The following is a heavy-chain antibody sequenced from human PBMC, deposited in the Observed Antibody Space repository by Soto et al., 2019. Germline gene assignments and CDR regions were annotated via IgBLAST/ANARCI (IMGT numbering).Heavy chain of an antibody. J-gene: IGHJ4*02. CDR3: AKSGIVVVITNFDY. CDR2: ISGSGGST. V-gene: IGHV3-23*01. D-gene: IGHD3-22*01. Sequence: QPGGSLRLSCAASGFTFSSYAMSWVRQAPGMGLEWVSAISGSGGSTYYADSVKGRFTISRDNSKNTLYLQMNSLRAEDTAVYYCAKSGIVVVITNFDYWGQGTLVTVSS. CDR1: GFTFSSYA.